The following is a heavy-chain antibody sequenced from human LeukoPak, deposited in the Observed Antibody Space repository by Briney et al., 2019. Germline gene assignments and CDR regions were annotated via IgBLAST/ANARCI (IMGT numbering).Heavy chain of an antibody. Sequence: GGSLRLSCAASGFTFSSYSMNWVRQAPGKGLEWVSSISSSSSYIYYADSVKGRFTISRDNAKNSLYLQMSSLRAEDTAVYYCARGYCSGGSCYSYYYYNYMDVWGKGTTVTVSS. V-gene: IGHV3-21*01. CDR2: ISSSSSYI. CDR1: GFTFSSYS. D-gene: IGHD2-15*01. CDR3: ARGYCSGGSCYSYYYYNYMDV. J-gene: IGHJ6*03.